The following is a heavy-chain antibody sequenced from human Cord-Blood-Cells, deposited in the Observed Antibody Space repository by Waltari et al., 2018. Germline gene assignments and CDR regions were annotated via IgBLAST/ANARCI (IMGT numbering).Heavy chain of an antibody. CDR2: TYYRSKLYN. J-gene: IGHJ5*02. Sequence: QVQLQQSGPGLVKPSQTLSLTCAISGDSVPSNSAAWNWLRQSPSRGLEWLGRTYYRSKLYNDYAVSVKIRITINPDTSKNQFSLQLNSVTPEDTAVYYCARVTSSSWYNWFDPWGQGTLVTVSS. CDR3: ARVTSSSWYNWFDP. CDR1: GDSVPSNSAA. D-gene: IGHD6-13*01. V-gene: IGHV6-1*01.